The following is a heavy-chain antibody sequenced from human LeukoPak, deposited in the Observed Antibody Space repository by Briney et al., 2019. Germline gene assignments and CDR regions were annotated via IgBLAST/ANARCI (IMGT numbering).Heavy chain of an antibody. J-gene: IGHJ4*02. V-gene: IGHV5-51*01. Sequence: GESLKISFKGSGYSFNTYWSGWVRQMPGKGLEWMGIIYPVDSDTRYSPSFEGQVTISADKSISTAYLQWSSLKASDTAMYYCATGGYCSGGSCYSFFDYWGQGTLVTVSS. CDR2: IYPVDSDT. CDR3: ATGGYCSGGSCYSFFDY. D-gene: IGHD2-15*01. CDR1: GYSFNTYW.